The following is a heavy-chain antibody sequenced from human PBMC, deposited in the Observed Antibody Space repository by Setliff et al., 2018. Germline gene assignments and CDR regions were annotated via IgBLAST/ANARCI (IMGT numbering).Heavy chain of an antibody. D-gene: IGHD2-21*01. V-gene: IGHV4-61*02. J-gene: IGHJ6*02. Sequence: SETLSLTCAVSGGSISSGLYYWSWIRQPAGKGLEWIGRIYTSGATTYSPSLKSRVSISADTSKNLLSLTLKSVTAADTAVYYCAKEHVVISYVSNTHQHYGMDVWGQGTTVTVSS. CDR1: GGSISSGLYY. CDR2: IYTSGAT. CDR3: AKEHVVISYVSNTHQHYGMDV.